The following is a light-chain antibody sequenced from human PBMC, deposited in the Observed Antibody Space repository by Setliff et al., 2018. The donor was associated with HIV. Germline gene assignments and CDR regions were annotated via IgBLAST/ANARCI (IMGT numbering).Light chain of an antibody. CDR2: EVS. Sequence: QSVLTQFASVSGSPGQSITISCTGASSDVGSYNLVSWYQQHPGKAPKLMIYEVSKRPSGVSTRFSGSKSGDTASLTISGLQAEDEAHYYCCSYTSSSTFVFGGGTKGTV. J-gene: IGLJ2*01. CDR1: SSDVGSYNL. V-gene: IGLV2-14*02. CDR3: CSYTSSSTFV.